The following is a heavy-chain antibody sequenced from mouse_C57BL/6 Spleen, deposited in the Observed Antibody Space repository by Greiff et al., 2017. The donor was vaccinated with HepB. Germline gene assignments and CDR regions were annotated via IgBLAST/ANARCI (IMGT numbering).Heavy chain of an antibody. V-gene: IGHV1-7*01. J-gene: IGHJ1*03. Sequence: VQLQQSGAELAKPGASVKLSCKASGYTFTSYWMHWVKQRPRQGLEWIGYINPSSGYTKYNQKFKDKATLTADKSSSTAYMQLSSLTYEDSAVYYCASPIYDGYYVWYFDVWGTGTTVTVSS. CDR2: INPSSGYT. CDR3: ASPIYDGYYVWYFDV. D-gene: IGHD2-3*01. CDR1: GYTFTSYW.